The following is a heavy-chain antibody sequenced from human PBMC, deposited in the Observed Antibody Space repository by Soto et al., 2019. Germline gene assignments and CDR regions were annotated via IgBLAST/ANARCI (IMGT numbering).Heavy chain of an antibody. Sequence: SETLSLTCTVSGASISSFSYYLAWIRQPPGRGLEWIGSIYYSGSTYYTPSLKSRATISVNTPKNQFSLKLSSVTAADTAVYYCARLGIDYDYSNYGGYYYYYMDVWGKGTTVTVSS. D-gene: IGHD4-4*01. J-gene: IGHJ6*03. CDR2: IYYSGST. CDR1: GASISSFSYY. V-gene: IGHV4-39*07. CDR3: ARLGIDYDYSNYGGYYYYYMDV.